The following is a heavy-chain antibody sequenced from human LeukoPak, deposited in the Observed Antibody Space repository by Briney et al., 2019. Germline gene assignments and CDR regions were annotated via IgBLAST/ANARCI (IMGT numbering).Heavy chain of an antibody. Sequence: SSVKVSCKASGYTVTSYDINWVRQATGQGLEWMGWMNPNRGNTGYAQKLQDRVTITRNTSISTAYMELSSLRSEDTAVYYCARGRITMVRGVTGGFDPWGQGTLVTVSS. V-gene: IGHV1-8*03. D-gene: IGHD3-10*01. J-gene: IGHJ5*02. CDR3: ARGRITMVRGVTGGFDP. CDR1: GYTVTSYD. CDR2: MNPNRGNT.